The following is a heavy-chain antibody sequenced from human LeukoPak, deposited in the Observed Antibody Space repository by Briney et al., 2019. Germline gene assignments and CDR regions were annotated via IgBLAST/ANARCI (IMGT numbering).Heavy chain of an antibody. CDR1: GYTFTSYG. Sequence: GASVKVSCKASGYTFTSYGISWVRQAPGQRLEWMGWINAGNGNTKYSQKFQGRVTITRDTSASTAYMELSSLRSEDTAVYYCARDRGYCSSTSCFYNWFDPWGQGTLVTVSS. CDR2: INAGNGNT. V-gene: IGHV1-3*01. J-gene: IGHJ5*02. CDR3: ARDRGYCSSTSCFYNWFDP. D-gene: IGHD2-2*01.